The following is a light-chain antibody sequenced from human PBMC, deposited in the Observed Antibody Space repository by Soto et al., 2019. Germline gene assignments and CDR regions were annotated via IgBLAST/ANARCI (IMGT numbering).Light chain of an antibody. V-gene: IGLV2-8*01. CDR2: EVT. CDR3: SSYAGSNNFVV. Sequence: SALTQPPSASGSPGQSVTFSCTGTSSDIGAYNYVSWYQQHPGKAPKLMIYEVTKRPSGVPDRFSGSKSGYTASLTVSGLQGEDEADYYCSSYAGSNNFVVFGGGTKLTVL. CDR1: SSDIGAYNY. J-gene: IGLJ2*01.